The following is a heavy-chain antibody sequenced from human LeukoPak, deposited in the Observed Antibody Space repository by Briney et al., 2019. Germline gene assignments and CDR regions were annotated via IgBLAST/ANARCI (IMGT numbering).Heavy chain of an antibody. V-gene: IGHV1-2*02. J-gene: IGHJ4*02. CDR1: GYTFTAYY. D-gene: IGHD1-7*01. CDR3: ARALVDFARTTVYSFDY. Sequence: ASVKVSCKASGYTFTAYYLHWVRQAPGQGPEWMGWINPNSGVTNYAQNFQGRVTVTRDTSISTAYMELSSLRSDDTAAYYCARALVDFARTTVYSFDYWGQGTLVTVSS. CDR2: INPNSGVT.